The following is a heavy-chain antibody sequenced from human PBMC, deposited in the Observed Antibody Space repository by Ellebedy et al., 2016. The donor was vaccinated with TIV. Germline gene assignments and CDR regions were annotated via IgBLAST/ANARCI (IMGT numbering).Heavy chain of an antibody. CDR2: TRYDGSNK. V-gene: IGHV3-33*01. J-gene: IGHJ4*02. D-gene: IGHD4-17*01. Sequence: PAGSLRLSCAASASPFRSYNIHWVRQAPGNGLECVAATRYDGSNKKYADSVKGRFTISRDNSKITLYLQMNSLGAEDKAVYFCARDRRTGGYGDPLDFWGQGTLVAVSS. CDR3: ARDRRTGGYGDPLDF. CDR1: ASPFRSYN.